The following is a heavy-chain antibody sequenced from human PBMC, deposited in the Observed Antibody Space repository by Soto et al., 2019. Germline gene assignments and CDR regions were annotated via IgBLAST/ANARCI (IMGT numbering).Heavy chain of an antibody. D-gene: IGHD2-2*01. CDR1: GFTFSSYW. Sequence: EVQLVESGGGLVQPGGSLRLSCAASGFTFSSYWMHWVRQAPGKGLVWVSRINSDGSSTSYADSVKGRFTISRDNAKNTLYLQMNSLRAEDTAMYYCARAGYCSSTSCYWGSYYYYGMDVWGQGTTVTVSS. J-gene: IGHJ6*02. CDR3: ARAGYCSSTSCYWGSYYYYGMDV. V-gene: IGHV3-74*01. CDR2: INSDGSST.